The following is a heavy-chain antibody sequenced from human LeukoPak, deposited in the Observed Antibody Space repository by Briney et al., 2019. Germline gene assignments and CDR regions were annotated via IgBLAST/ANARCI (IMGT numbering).Heavy chain of an antibody. J-gene: IGHJ4*02. CDR2: INPSGGST. V-gene: IGHV1-46*01. D-gene: IGHD3-22*01. CDR1: GYTFTSYY. CDR3: AREGYYYDSSGYFPYFDH. Sequence: ASVKVSCKASGYTFTSYYMHWVRQAPGQGLEWMGIINPSGGSTSYAQKFQGRVTMTRDTSTSTVYMELSSLRSEDTAVYYCAREGYYYDSSGYFPYFDHWGQGTLVTVSS.